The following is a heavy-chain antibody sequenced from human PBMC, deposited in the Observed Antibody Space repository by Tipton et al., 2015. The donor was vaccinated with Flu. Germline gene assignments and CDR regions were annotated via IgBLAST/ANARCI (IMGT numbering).Heavy chain of an antibody. Sequence: LSLSCTVSGGSISSYYWSWIRQPPGKGLEWIGYIYYSGSTNYNPSLKSRVTISVDTSKNQFSLKLSSVTAADTAVYYCAEGYCSGGSCYLSYWGQGTLVTVSS. D-gene: IGHD2-15*01. CDR1: GGSISSYY. CDR2: IYYSGST. J-gene: IGHJ4*02. CDR3: AEGYCSGGSCYLSY. V-gene: IGHV4-59*01.